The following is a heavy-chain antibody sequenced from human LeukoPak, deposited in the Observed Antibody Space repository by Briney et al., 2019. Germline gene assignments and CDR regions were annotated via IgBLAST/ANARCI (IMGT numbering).Heavy chain of an antibody. CDR1: GGSFSGYF. CDR3: ALSTTTVTTRTIDY. D-gene: IGHD4-17*01. CDR2: ISHSGNT. V-gene: IGHV4-34*01. J-gene: IGHJ4*02. Sequence: SEALSLTCAVYGGSFSGYFWTWIRQPPGKGLEWIGEISHSGNTDYNPSLKSRVTISLDTSKNQFSLKLSSVTAADTAIYYCALSTTTVTTRTIDYWGQGTLVTVSS.